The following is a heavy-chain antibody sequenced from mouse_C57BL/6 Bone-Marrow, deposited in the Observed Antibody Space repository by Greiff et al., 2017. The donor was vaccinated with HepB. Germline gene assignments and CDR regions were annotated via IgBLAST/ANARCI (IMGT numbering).Heavy chain of an antibody. CDR1: GFNIKDDY. CDR2: IDPENGDT. D-gene: IGHD1-1*01. V-gene: IGHV14-4*01. CDR3: TVITTVVGAY. J-gene: IGHJ3*01. Sequence: VQLQQSGAELVRPGASVKLSCTASGFNIKDDYMHWVKQRPEQGLEWIGWIDPENGDTEYASKFQGKATITADTSSNTAYRQLSSLTSEDTAVYYCTVITTVVGAYWGQGTLVTVSA.